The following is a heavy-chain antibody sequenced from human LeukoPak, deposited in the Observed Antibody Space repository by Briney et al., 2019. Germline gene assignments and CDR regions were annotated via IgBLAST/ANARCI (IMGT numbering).Heavy chain of an antibody. V-gene: IGHV4-39*07. CDR1: GGSMSSSNYY. D-gene: IGHD3-10*01. Sequence: SETLSLTCTVSGGSMSSSNYYWGWIRQPPGKGLEWIGSMYYSGSTNYNPSLKSRVTISVDTSKNQFSLKLSSVTAADTAVYYCATLPGRRVTMVRGVTVDYWGQGTLVTVSS. J-gene: IGHJ4*02. CDR2: MYYSGST. CDR3: ATLPGRRVTMVRGVTVDY.